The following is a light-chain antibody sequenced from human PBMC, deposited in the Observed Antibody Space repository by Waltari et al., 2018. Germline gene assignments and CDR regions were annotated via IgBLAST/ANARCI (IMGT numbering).Light chain of an antibody. CDR3: QHTGT. J-gene: IGKJ1*01. CDR1: QSITTS. V-gene: IGKV1-39*01. CDR2: GAS. Sequence: DIQMTQSPPSLSASVGDRVTITCRASQSITTSLNWDQQKPGKAPKLLIYGASNLQSGVPSRFSGSGFGTDVTLTISSLQPEDSATYYCQHTGTFGQGTKVEIK.